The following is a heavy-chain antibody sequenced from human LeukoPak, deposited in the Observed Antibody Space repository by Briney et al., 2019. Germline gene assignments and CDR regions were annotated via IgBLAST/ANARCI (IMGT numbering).Heavy chain of an antibody. CDR3: AKGRSGVVVAALNY. CDR1: GFTFSSYA. V-gene: IGHV3-23*01. D-gene: IGHD2-15*01. CDR2: ISGSGDST. Sequence: GASLRLSCAASGFTFSSYAMSWVRQAPGKGLEWVSTISGSGDSTYYADSVKGRFTISRDNSKNTLHLQMNSLRADDTAVYYCAKGRSGVVVAALNYWGQGTPVTVSS. J-gene: IGHJ4*02.